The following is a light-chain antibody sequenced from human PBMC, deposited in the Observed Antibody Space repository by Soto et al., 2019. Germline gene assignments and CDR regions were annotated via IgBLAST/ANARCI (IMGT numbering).Light chain of an antibody. V-gene: IGLV2-14*01. CDR1: SSDIGGYKY. CDR3: TSYSRYRVLV. CDR2: EVS. J-gene: IGLJ3*02. Sequence: QSALTQPASVSGSLEQSITISCTGTSSDIGGYKYVSWYQQHPGKAPKLIIFEVSNRPSGVSDRFSGSNSGNTASLTISGLQAEDEADYYCTSYSRYRVLVFGGGTKVTVL.